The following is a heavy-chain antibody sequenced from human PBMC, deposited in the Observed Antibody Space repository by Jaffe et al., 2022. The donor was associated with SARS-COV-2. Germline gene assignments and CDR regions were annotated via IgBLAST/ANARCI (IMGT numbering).Heavy chain of an antibody. CDR2: INPNSGGT. D-gene: IGHD2-15*01. V-gene: IGHV1-2*06. Sequence: QVQLVQSGAEVKKPGASVKVSCKASGYTFTGYYMHWVRQAPGQGLEWMGRINPNSGGTNYAQKFQGRVTMTRDTSISTAYMELSRLRSDDTAVYYCARDPGQYCSGGSCYGDISPRFDYWGQGTLVTVSS. J-gene: IGHJ4*02. CDR1: GYTFTGYY. CDR3: ARDPGQYCSGGSCYGDISPRFDY.